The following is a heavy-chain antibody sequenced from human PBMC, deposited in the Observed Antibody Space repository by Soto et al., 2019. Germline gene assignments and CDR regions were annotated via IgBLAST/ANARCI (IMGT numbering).Heavy chain of an antibody. D-gene: IGHD1-26*01. Sequence: GASVNVSCKASGYTFTSYGISWVRQAPGQGLEWMGWISAYNGNTNYAQKLQGRVTMTTDTSTSTAYMELRSLRSDDTAVYYRARDWGELLSSYYCYVLAVWGQGTTVTVSS. CDR2: ISAYNGNT. CDR3: ARDWGELLSSYYCYVLAV. J-gene: IGHJ6*02. CDR1: GYTFTSYG. V-gene: IGHV1-18*01.